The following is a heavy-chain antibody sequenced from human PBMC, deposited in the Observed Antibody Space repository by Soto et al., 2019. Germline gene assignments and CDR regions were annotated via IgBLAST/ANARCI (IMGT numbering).Heavy chain of an antibody. CDR3: ARVELLSFGEPSYGMDV. V-gene: IGHV1-18*04. D-gene: IGHD3-10*01. CDR2: ISAYNGNT. J-gene: IGHJ6*02. CDR1: GYTFTSYG. Sequence: ASVKVSCKASGYTFTSYGISWVRQAPGQGLEWMGWISAYNGNTNYAQKLQGRVTMTTDTSTSTAYMELRSLRSDDTAVYYCARVELLSFGEPSYGMDVWGQGTTVTVSS.